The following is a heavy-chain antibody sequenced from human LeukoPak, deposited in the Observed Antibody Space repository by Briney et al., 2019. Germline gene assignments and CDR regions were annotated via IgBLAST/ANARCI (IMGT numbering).Heavy chain of an antibody. J-gene: IGHJ6*02. CDR2: INHSGST. CDR1: GGSFSGYY. CDR3: ARGGLRYSSRDYGMDV. V-gene: IGHV4-34*01. D-gene: IGHD3-9*01. Sequence: SETLSLTCAVYGGSFSGYYWSWIRQPPGKGLEWIGEINHSGSTNYNPSLKSRVTISVDRSKNQFSLKLSSVTAADTAVYYCARGGLRYSSRDYGMDVWGQGTTVTVSS.